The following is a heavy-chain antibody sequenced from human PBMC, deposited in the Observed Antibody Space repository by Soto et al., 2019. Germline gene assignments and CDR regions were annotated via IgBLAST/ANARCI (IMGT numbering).Heavy chain of an antibody. CDR2: IYNSGLT. CDR3: ARLEGLARISYYFDH. V-gene: IGHV4-39*01. D-gene: IGHD3-9*01. Sequence: QLQLQESGPGLVKPSETLSLTCTVSGGSISSSSYYWGWIRQPPGKGLEWIGSIYNSGLTYYNPSLKSRVTISLDKSKSQFSLKLNSVTAADTAVDYCARLEGLARISYYFDHWGQGTLVTVSS. CDR1: GGSISSSSYY. J-gene: IGHJ4*02.